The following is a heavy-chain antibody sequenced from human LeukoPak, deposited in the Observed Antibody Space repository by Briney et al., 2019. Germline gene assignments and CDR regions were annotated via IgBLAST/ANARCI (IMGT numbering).Heavy chain of an antibody. CDR3: AKYWQLANY. Sequence: GRSLRLSCAASGFTFSSYGMHWVRQAPGKGLEWVAVISYDGGNKYYADSVKGRFTISRDNSKNTLYLQMNSLKAEDTAMYYCAKYWQLANYWGQGTLVTVSS. V-gene: IGHV3-30*18. CDR1: GFTFSSYG. CDR2: ISYDGGNK. D-gene: IGHD6-6*01. J-gene: IGHJ4*02.